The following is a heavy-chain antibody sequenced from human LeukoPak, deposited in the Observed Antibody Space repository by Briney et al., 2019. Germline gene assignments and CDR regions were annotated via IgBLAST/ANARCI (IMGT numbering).Heavy chain of an antibody. D-gene: IGHD3-16*01. J-gene: IGHJ4*02. CDR3: ARHGGGGGSLFDY. Sequence: SETLSLTCTVSGGSISSSSYYWGWIRQPPGKGLVWIGSIYYGGSTYYNPSIKSRVTISVDTSKNQFFLKLSSVTAADTAVYYCARHGGGGGSLFDYWGQGTLVTVSS. CDR2: IYYGGST. V-gene: IGHV4-39*01. CDR1: GGSISSSSYY.